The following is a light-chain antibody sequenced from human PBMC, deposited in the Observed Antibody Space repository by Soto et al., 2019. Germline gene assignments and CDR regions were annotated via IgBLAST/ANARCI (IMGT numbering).Light chain of an antibody. V-gene: IGKV3-11*01. J-gene: IGKJ5*01. CDR3: QQRHMWPIT. CDR2: DAY. Sequence: EGVLTQSPVTLSLSPGERGTLACRASQSFRGLLAWYQQKPGQAPRLLIYDAYNRATGIPPRFSGSGSGTDFTLTISSLEPEDSAVYYCQQRHMWPITFGQGTRLEIK. CDR1: QSFRGL.